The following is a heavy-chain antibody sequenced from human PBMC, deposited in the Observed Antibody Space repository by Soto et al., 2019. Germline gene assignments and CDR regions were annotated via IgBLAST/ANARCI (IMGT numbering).Heavy chain of an antibody. CDR1: GFTFSNYA. Sequence: EVQLLESGGGLVQPGGSLTLSCAASGFTFSNYAMTWVRQAPGKGLEWVSSISNSGDRIFYADSVKGRFTISRDNAESTLYLRINSLRAEDTARFYCMKDGGTNEWGQGTLVTVSS. CDR3: MKDGGTNE. V-gene: IGHV3-23*01. J-gene: IGHJ4*02. D-gene: IGHD2-8*01. CDR2: ISNSGDRI.